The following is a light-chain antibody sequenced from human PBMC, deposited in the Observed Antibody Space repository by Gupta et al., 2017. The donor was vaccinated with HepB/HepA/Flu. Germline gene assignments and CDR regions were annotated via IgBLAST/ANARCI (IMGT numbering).Light chain of an antibody. CDR2: VESSGKY. Sequence: QPVLTQSSSASASLGSSFQLTCTLSSGYRHYMIVWHQQQPGKAPSYLMMVESSGKYSKGGELPDRFSGSRSGADSSPTISDLQAEDEDDYYCETWDSNSRVFGGGTKVTVL. J-gene: IGLJ3*02. CDR1: SGYRHYM. CDR3: ETWDSNSRV. V-gene: IGLV4-60*03.